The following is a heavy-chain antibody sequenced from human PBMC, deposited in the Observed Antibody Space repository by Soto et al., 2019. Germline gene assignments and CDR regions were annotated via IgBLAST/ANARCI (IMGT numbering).Heavy chain of an antibody. Sequence: EVQLLESGGGLVQPGGSLTLSCAASGFTFSSYAMTWVRQAPGKGLEWVSGISGGGGVSTYYADSVKGRFTISRDNSMNTLYPQMNRLRAEDTAVYSCAKDAMSMVRRVNNWFDPWGQGTVVTVSS. CDR3: AKDAMSMVRRVNNWFDP. CDR1: GFTFSSYA. D-gene: IGHD3-10*01. CDR2: ISGGGGVST. V-gene: IGHV3-23*01. J-gene: IGHJ5*02.